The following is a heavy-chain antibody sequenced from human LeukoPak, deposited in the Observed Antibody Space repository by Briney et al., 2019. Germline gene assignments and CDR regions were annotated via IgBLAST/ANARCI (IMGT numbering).Heavy chain of an antibody. V-gene: IGHV4-61*02. Sequence: SQTLSLTCTVSGGSISSGSYYWSWIRQPAGKGLEWIGRIYTSGSTNYNPSLKSRVTISVDTSKNQFSLKLSSVTAADTAVYYCARDGGYGDYYYYYYMDVWGKGTTVTISS. CDR3: ARDGGYGDYYYYYYMDV. J-gene: IGHJ6*03. D-gene: IGHD4-17*01. CDR1: GGSISSGSYY. CDR2: IYTSGST.